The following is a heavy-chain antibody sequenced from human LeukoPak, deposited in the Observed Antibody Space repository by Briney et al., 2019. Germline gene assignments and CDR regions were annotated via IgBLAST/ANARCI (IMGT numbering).Heavy chain of an antibody. CDR3: AGRSLGYSYGYSDY. V-gene: IGHV4-34*01. CDR1: GGSFSGYY. D-gene: IGHD5-18*01. J-gene: IGHJ4*02. Sequence: PSETLSLTCAVYGGSFSGYYWSWIRQPPGKGLEWIGEINHSGSTNYSPSLKSRVTISVDTSKNQFSLKLSSVTAADTAVYYCAGRSLGYSYGYSDYWGQGTLVTVSS. CDR2: INHSGST.